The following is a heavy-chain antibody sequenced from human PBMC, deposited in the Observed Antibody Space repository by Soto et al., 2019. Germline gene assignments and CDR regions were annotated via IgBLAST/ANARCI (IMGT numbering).Heavy chain of an antibody. CDR1: GFTFSSYA. D-gene: IGHD6-13*01. Sequence: GGSLRLSCAASGFTFSSYAMSWVRQAPGKGLEWVSAISGSGGSTYYADSVKGRFTISRDNSKNTLYLQMNSLRAEDTAVYYCAKDFPYIAAKTPWTPNTDYWGQGTLVTVSS. CDR2: ISGSGGST. CDR3: AKDFPYIAAKTPWTPNTDY. V-gene: IGHV3-23*01. J-gene: IGHJ4*02.